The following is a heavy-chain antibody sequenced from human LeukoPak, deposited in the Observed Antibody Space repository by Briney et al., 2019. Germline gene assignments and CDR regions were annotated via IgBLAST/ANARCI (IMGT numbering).Heavy chain of an antibody. J-gene: IGHJ3*02. V-gene: IGHV5-51*01. CDR1: GYSFTSYW. CDR3: ASSPTGPWDAFDI. D-gene: IGHD1-1*01. CDR2: IYPGDSDT. Sequence: GESLKISCKGSGYSFTSYWIGWVRQMPGKDLEWMGIIYPGDSDTRYSPSFQGQVTISADKSISTAYLQWSSLKASDTAMYYCASSPTGPWDAFDIWGQGTMVTVSS.